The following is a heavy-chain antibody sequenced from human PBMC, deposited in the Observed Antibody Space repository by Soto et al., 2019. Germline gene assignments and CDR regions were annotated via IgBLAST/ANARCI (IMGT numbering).Heavy chain of an antibody. CDR1: GFRFSSYW. CDR2: INQDTSYR. J-gene: IGHJ4*02. CDR3: AKVGYNDWDFDR. V-gene: IGHV3-7*01. D-gene: IGHD3-16*01. Sequence: PWGSLRLSCVASGFRFSSYWMTWVRQAPGKGLEWVAIINQDTSYRYYVDSVEGRFTISRDNAKSSVYLQMNSLRAEDTALYYCAKVGYNDWDFDRWGQGTLVTVSS.